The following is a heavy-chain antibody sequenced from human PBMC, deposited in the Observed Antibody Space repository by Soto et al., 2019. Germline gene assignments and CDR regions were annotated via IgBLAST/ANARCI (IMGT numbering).Heavy chain of an antibody. CDR1: GFTFSLYA. J-gene: IGHJ4*02. V-gene: IGHV3-23*01. CDR2: LSGSGETT. CDR3: ARPGYWDYFEY. D-gene: IGHD2-8*02. Sequence: EVQLLESGGGLVQPGGSLRLSCAASGFTFSLYAMSWVRQAPGKGLEWVSSLSGSGETTDYADSVKGRFTISRDTSKNTRYLEMNSLRAEDTTFYYCARPGYWDYFEYWGQGTLVTVSS.